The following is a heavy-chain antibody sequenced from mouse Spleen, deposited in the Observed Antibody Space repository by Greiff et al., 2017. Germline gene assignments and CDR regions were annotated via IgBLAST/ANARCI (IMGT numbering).Heavy chain of an antibody. J-gene: IGHJ4*01. D-gene: IGHD2-13*01. V-gene: IGHV14-2*01. CDR2: IDPEDGET. CDR1: GFNIKDYY. Sequence: EVQVVESGAELVKPGASVKLSCTASGFNIKDYYMHWVKQRTEQGLEWIGRIDPEDGETKYAPKFQGKATITADTSSNTAYLQLSSLTSEDTAVYYCAHYYGDYPYAMDYWGQGTSVTVSS. CDR3: AHYYGDYPYAMDY.